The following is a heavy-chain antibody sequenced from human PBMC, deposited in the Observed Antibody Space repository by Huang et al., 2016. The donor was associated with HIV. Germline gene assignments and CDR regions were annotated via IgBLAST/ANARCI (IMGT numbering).Heavy chain of an antibody. Sequence: QVQLVQSGAEVKKPGASVKVSCKVSGYTRTELSIHWVGQAPGKGLEWMGGVAPEQGETIYAPNFQGRVTMTEDTSTDTAYMELHSLRPEDTAVYYCAAGYDTYYDIWGQGTMVIASS. D-gene: IGHD2-21*01. V-gene: IGHV1-24*01. CDR3: AAGYDTYYDI. J-gene: IGHJ3*02. CDR2: VAPEQGET. CDR1: GYTRTELS.